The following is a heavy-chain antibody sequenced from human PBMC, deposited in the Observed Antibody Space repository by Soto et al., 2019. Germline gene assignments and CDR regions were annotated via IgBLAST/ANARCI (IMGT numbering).Heavy chain of an antibody. J-gene: IGHJ5*02. D-gene: IGHD2-2*01. CDR2: IYYSGST. V-gene: IGHV4-39*01. CDR1: GGSISSSSYY. Sequence: LSLTCTVSGGSISSSSYYWGWIRQPPGKGLEWIGSIYYSGSTYYNPSLKSRVTISVDTSKNQFSLKLSSVTAADTAVYNCARHRPRYCSSTSCYARGWFDPWGQGTLVTVSS. CDR3: ARHRPRYCSSTSCYARGWFDP.